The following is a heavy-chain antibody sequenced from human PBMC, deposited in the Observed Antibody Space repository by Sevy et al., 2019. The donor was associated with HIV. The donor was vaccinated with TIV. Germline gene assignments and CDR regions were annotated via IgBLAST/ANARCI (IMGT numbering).Heavy chain of an antibody. Sequence: GGSLRLSCAASGFIFSSNAMHWVRQAPGKGLEWVSVISYDGSNKEYVDSVKGRFTISRDNAKNTLYLQMNSPRPEDTAVYYSARVPGAVIAAGPYHFDYWGQGTLVTVSS. CDR3: ARVPGAVIAAGPYHFDY. CDR2: ISYDGSNK. D-gene: IGHD6-13*01. J-gene: IGHJ4*02. V-gene: IGHV3-30*04. CDR1: GFIFSSNA.